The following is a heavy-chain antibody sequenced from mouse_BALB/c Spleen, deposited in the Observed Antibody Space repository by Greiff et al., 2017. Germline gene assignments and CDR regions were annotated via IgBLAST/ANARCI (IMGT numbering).Heavy chain of an antibody. Sequence: QVQLQQSGAELMKPGASVKISCKATGYTFSSYWIEWVKQRPGHGLEWIGEILPGSGSTNYNEKFKGKATFTADTSSNTAYMQLSSLTSEDSAVYYCARGGFLWYFDVWGAGTTVTVSS. J-gene: IGHJ1*01. CDR1: GYTFSSYW. CDR2: ILPGSGST. V-gene: IGHV1-9*01. CDR3: ARGGFLWYFDV.